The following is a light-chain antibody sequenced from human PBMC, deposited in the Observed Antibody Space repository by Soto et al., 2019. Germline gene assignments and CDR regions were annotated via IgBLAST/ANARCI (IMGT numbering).Light chain of an antibody. CDR3: CSLTTRDSHV. Sequence: QSALTQPASVSGSPGQSITISCSGTSSDVGAHNLVSWYQQHPGRAPKLMIYAVRNRPSGVSNRFSGSKSGNTASLTISGLQAEDEDDYYCCSLTTRDSHVFGTGTKLTVL. CDR1: SSDVGAHNL. V-gene: IGLV2-14*01. CDR2: AVR. J-gene: IGLJ1*01.